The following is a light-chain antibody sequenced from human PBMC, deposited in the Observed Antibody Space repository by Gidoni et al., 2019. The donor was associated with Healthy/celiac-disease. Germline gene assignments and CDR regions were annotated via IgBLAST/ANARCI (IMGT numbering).Light chain of an antibody. J-gene: IGLJ1*01. CDR3: QSYDSSLSGYV. V-gene: IGLV1-40*01. CDR2: GNS. CDR1: SSNSWAGYD. Sequence: QSVLTQPPSVPGAPGQRISISCTGSSSNSWAGYDVHWYQQLPGTAPKLLIYGNSDRPSGVPDRFSGSKSGTSASLAITGLQAEDEADYYCQSYDSSLSGYVFGTGTKVTGL.